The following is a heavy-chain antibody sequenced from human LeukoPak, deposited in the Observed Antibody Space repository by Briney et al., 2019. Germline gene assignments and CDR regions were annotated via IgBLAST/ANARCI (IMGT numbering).Heavy chain of an antibody. J-gene: IGHJ4*02. CDR3: ARVNTMVRGVRRAYYFDY. D-gene: IGHD3-10*01. Sequence: PSETLSLTCAVYGGSFSGYYWSWIRQPPGKGLEWIGEINHSGSTNYNPSLKSRVTISVDTSKNQFSLKLSSVTAADTAVYYCARVNTMVRGVRRAYYFDYWGQGTLVTVSS. V-gene: IGHV4-34*01. CDR1: GGSFSGYY. CDR2: INHSGST.